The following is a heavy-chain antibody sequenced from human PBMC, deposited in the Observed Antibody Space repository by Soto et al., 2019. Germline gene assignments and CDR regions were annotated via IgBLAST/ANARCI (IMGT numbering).Heavy chain of an antibody. CDR2: ISGYNGDT. CDR1: GYTFTRYG. V-gene: IGHV1-18*01. Sequence: QGQLVQSGAEVKKPGASVKVSCKASGYTFTRYGISWVRQAPGQGLEWMGWISGYNGDTKYAQKFQGRVTMNVDTSPTTAYMELRSLTSDDRAVYYCAKNGQPPYYYYGMDVWGQRTTVTVSS. J-gene: IGHJ6*02. CDR3: AKNGQPPYYYYGMDV. D-gene: IGHD2-8*01.